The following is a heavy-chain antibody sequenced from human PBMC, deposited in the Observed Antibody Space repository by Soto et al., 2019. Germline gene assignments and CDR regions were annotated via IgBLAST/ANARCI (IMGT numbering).Heavy chain of an antibody. CDR2: ISGSGDST. V-gene: IGHV3-23*01. D-gene: IGHD4-17*01. J-gene: IGHJ2*01. CDR3: AKRTVGWYFDL. CDR1: GFTLSSYA. Sequence: EVQLLESGGGLVQPGGSLRLSCAASGFTLSSYAMSWVRQAPGKGLEWVSAISGSGDSTYYADSVKGRFTISRDNSKNTQYLQMNSLRAEDTAVYYCAKRTVGWYFDLWGRGTLVTVSS.